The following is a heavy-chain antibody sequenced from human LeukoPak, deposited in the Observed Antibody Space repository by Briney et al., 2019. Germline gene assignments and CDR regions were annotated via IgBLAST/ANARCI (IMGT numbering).Heavy chain of an antibody. CDR1: GFTFSSFN. CDR3: ASGFAGFDP. J-gene: IGHJ5*02. CDR2: IKQDGSEK. Sequence: GGSLRLSCAASGFTFSSFNMNWVRQAPGKGLEWVARIKQDGSEKYYVDSVKGRFTISTDNAKNSLYLQMNSLRVEDTAVYYCASGFAGFDPWGQGTLVTVSS. V-gene: IGHV3-7*01.